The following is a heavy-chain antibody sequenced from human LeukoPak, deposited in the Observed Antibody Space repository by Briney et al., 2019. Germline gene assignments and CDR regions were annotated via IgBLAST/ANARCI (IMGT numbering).Heavy chain of an antibody. D-gene: IGHD6-19*01. CDR1: GGSFSGYY. CDR3: ARGPRYYWYSSGWYGIDY. V-gene: IGHV4-34*01. Sequence: SETLSLTCAVYGGSFSGYYWSWIRQPPGKGLEWIGEINHSGSTNYNPSLKSRVTISVDMSKNQFSVTAADTAVYYCARGPRYYWYSSGWYGIDYWGQGTLVTVSS. CDR2: INHSGST. J-gene: IGHJ4*02.